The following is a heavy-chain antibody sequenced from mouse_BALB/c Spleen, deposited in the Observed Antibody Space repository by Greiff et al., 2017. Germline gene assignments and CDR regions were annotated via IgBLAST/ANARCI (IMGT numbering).Heavy chain of an antibody. CDR1: GYAFSSYW. Sequence: QVQLQQSGAELVRPGSSVKISCKASGYAFSSYWMNWVKQRPGQGLEWIGQIYPGDGDTNYNGKFKGKATLTADKSSSTAYMQLSSLTSEDSAVYFCARSAITTVVPWYFDVWGAGTTVTVSS. CDR2: IYPGDGDT. CDR3: ARSAITTVVPWYFDV. D-gene: IGHD1-1*01. V-gene: IGHV1-80*01. J-gene: IGHJ1*01.